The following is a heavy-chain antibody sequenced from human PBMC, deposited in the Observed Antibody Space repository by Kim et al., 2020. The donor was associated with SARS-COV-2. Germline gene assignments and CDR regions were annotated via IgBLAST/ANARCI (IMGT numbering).Heavy chain of an antibody. D-gene: IGHD6-13*01. V-gene: IGHV1-18*01. J-gene: IGHJ5*02. CDR1: GYTFTSYG. CDR3: ARLRTQAQLVISVFGWFDP. Sequence: ASVKVSCKASGYTFTSYGISWVRQAPGQGLEWMGWISAYNGNTNYAQKLQGRVTMTTDTSTSTAYMELRSLRSDDTAVYYCARLRTQAQLVISVFGWFDPWGQGTLVTVSS. CDR2: ISAYNGNT.